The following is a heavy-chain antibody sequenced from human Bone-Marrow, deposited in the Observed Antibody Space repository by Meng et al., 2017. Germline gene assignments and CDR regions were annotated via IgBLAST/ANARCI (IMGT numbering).Heavy chain of an antibody. D-gene: IGHD1-26*01. CDR3: ARVSSGSFDV. V-gene: IGHV4-38-2*02. CDR1: RYSITNDYY. Sequence: SETLSLTCTVSRYSITNDYYWGWTRQPPGKGLEWIGSIVHRGNTYYNPSLKSRITMSVDTSKNQFSLKVTSVTAADTAVYYCARVSSGSFDVWGQGTLVTVSS. CDR2: IVHRGNT. J-gene: IGHJ5*02.